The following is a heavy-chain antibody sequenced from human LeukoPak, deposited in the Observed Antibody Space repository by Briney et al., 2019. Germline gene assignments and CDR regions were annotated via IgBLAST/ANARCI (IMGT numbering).Heavy chain of an antibody. D-gene: IGHD3-9*01. V-gene: IGHV3-33*01. J-gene: IGHJ3*02. Sequence: GGSLRLSCAASGFTFSSYGMHWVRQAPGKGLEWGTVIWFDGSNKYYADSVKHRLPTPRHNSKNSLHLQMNSLRAQDTAVYYCSRHPPPHYDILTGLAPGDAFDIWGQGTMVTVSS. CDR2: IWFDGSNK. CDR1: GFTFSSYG. CDR3: SRHPPPHYDILTGLAPGDAFDI.